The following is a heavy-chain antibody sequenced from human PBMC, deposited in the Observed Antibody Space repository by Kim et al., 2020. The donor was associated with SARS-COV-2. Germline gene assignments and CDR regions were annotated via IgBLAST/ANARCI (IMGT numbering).Heavy chain of an antibody. CDR3: AKDRLSTGGFWVQFGYYYYGMDV. D-gene: IGHD2-8*02. CDR1: GFTFSSYG. Sequence: GGSLRLSCAASGFTFSSYGMHWVRQAPGKGLEWVAVISYDGSNKYYADSVKGRFTISRDNSKNTLYLQMNSLRAEDTAVYYCAKDRLSTGGFWVQFGYYYYGMDVWGQRTTVTVSS. CDR2: ISYDGSNK. V-gene: IGHV3-30*18. J-gene: IGHJ6*02.